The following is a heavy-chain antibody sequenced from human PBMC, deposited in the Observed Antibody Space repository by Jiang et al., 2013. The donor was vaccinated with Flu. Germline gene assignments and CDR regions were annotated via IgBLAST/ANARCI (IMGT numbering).Heavy chain of an antibody. Sequence: VIWYDGSKKYYADSVQGRFTISRDNSKNTLYLQMNSLRVEDTAVYYCVTASSNSAFDYWGQGTLVTVSS. D-gene: IGHD6-6*01. CDR2: IWYDGSKK. V-gene: IGHV3-33*01. CDR3: VTASSNSAFDY. J-gene: IGHJ4*02.